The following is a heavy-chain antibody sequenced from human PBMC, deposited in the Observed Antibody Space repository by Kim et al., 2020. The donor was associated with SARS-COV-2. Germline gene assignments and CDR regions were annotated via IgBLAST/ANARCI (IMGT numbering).Heavy chain of an antibody. V-gene: IGHV4-39*07. CDR1: GGSISSSSYY. CDR3: VRVLDYGDYVDY. D-gene: IGHD4-17*01. CDR2: IYYSGST. J-gene: IGHJ4*02. Sequence: SETLSLTCTVSGGSISSSSYYWGWIRQPPGKGLEWIGSIYYSGSTYYNPSLKSRVTISVDTSKNQFSLKLSSVTAADTAVYYCVRVLDYGDYVDYWGQGT.